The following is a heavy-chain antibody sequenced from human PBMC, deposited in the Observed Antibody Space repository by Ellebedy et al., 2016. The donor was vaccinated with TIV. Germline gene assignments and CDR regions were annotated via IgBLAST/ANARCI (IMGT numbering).Heavy chain of an antibody. D-gene: IGHD2-15*01. Sequence: PGGSLRLSCTASALPFSSYALSWVRQAPGKGLEWVSAISGGFDRTFHADSVKGRFTISRDASTNTLYLQMDSLRAEDTGVYLCASRGGGSYYWGQGTLVTVAS. CDR2: ISGGFDRT. J-gene: IGHJ4*02. CDR3: ASRGGGSYY. CDR1: ALPFSSYA. V-gene: IGHV3-23*01.